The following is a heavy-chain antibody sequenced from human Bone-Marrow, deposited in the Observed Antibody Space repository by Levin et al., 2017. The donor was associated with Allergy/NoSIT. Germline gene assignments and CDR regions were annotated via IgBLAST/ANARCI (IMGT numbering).Heavy chain of an antibody. CDR1: GFNFGLYG. V-gene: IGHV3-30*18. CDR2: ISYDGNNV. D-gene: IGHD3/OR15-3a*01. J-gene: IGHJ4*02. CDR3: VKGSSVGRSLDE. Sequence: QPGGSLRLSCVVSGFNFGLYGMHWVRRQASGRGLEWLAVISYDGNNVYSADSVEGRFTVSRDNSKNTVYLQMDDLRTEDTAVYHCVKGSSVGRSLDEWGQGTLVTVSS.